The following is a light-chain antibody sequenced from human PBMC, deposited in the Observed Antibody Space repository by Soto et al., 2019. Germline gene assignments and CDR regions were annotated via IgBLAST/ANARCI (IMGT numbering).Light chain of an antibody. J-gene: IGKJ4*01. CDR3: LQRSNWPLT. V-gene: IGKV3D-20*02. CDR1: QSISNSY. Sequence: EIVLTQSPGTLSLSPGERATLSCRASQSISNSYLAWYQQKPGQAPRLVIHGISTRATGVPDRFSGGGSGTDFTLTISSLEPEDFGVYYCLQRSNWPLTFGGGTKVDIK. CDR2: GIS.